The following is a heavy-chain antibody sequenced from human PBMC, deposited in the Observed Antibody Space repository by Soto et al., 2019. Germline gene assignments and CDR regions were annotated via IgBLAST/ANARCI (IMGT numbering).Heavy chain of an antibody. Sequence: PGGSLKISCKGSGYSFTSYWIAWVRQMPGKGLELMGIIYPGDSDTRYSPSFQGQVTMSADKSISTAYLQWSSLKASDSAIYYCARSFDTSGWYDYWGQGTLVTVSS. V-gene: IGHV5-51*01. CDR1: GYSFTSYW. CDR3: ARSFDTSGWYDY. D-gene: IGHD6-19*01. CDR2: IYPGDSDT. J-gene: IGHJ4*02.